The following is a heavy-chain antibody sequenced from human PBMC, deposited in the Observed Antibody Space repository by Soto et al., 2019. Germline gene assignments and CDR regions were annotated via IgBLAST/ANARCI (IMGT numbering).Heavy chain of an antibody. CDR2: ISGSGGST. D-gene: IGHD3-10*01. CDR3: AKDKAVLLWFGELSSTAEGLDGMNV. CDR1: GFTFSSYA. J-gene: IGHJ6*02. Sequence: GGSLRLSCAASGFTFSSYAMSWVRQAPGKGLEWVSAISGSGGSTYYADSVKGRFTISRDNSKNTLYMQMNSLRAEDTAVYYCAKDKAVLLWFGELSSTAEGLDGMNVWGQGTTVTVSS. V-gene: IGHV3-23*01.